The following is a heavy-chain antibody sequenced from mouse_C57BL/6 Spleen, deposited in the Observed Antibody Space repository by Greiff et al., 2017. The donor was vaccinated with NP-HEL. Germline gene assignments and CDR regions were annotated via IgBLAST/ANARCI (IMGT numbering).Heavy chain of an antibody. V-gene: IGHV1-82*01. Sequence: QVQLQQSGPELVKPGASVKISCKASGYAFSSSWMNWVKQRPGKGLEWIGRIYPGDGDTNYNGKFKGKATLTADKSSSTAYMQLSSLTSEDSAVYVCARGKLGRGYFDVWGTGTTVTVSS. D-gene: IGHD4-1*01. CDR2: IYPGDGDT. CDR1: GYAFSSSW. CDR3: ARGKLGRGYFDV. J-gene: IGHJ1*03.